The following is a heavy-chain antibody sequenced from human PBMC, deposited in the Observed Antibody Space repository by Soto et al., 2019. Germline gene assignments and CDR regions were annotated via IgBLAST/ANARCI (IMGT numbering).Heavy chain of an antibody. V-gene: IGHV1-69*01. J-gene: IGHJ4*02. Sequence: VQLVQSGAEVNKPGSSVKVSCKASGGTFSSYSINWVRQAPGQGLEWMGEIITIFGTANYAQKFQGIVTITADESTSTAYLDLSSLRSEDTAVYYCARDGGRHSGGIDYWGQGSLVNVSS. D-gene: IGHD1-26*01. CDR2: IITIFGTA. CDR1: GGTFSSYS. CDR3: ARDGGRHSGGIDY.